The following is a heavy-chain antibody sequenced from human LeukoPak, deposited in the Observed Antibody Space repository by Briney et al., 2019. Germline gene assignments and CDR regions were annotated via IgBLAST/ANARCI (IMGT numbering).Heavy chain of an antibody. Sequence: ASVKVSCKASGYTFTSYYMHWVRQAPGQGLEWMGIINPSGGSTSYAQKFQGRVTMTRDTSTSTVYMELSNLRSEDTAVYYCARGHCSSTSCYESDAFDIWGQGTMVTVSS. V-gene: IGHV1-46*01. CDR3: ARGHCSSTSCYESDAFDI. CDR2: INPSGGST. J-gene: IGHJ3*02. D-gene: IGHD2-2*01. CDR1: GYTFTSYY.